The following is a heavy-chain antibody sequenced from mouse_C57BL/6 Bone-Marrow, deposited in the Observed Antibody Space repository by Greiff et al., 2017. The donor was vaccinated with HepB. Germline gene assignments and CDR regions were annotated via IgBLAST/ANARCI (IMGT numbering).Heavy chain of an antibody. D-gene: IGHD1-1*01. Sequence: VQLQQPGAELVKPGASVKLSCKASGYTFTSYWMHWVKQRPGQGLEWIGMIHPNSGSTNYNEKFKSKATLTVDKSSSTAYMQLSILTSEDSAVYYCARTYYGSSYGFDYWGQGTTLTVSS. CDR2: IHPNSGST. V-gene: IGHV1-64*01. J-gene: IGHJ2*01. CDR3: ARTYYGSSYGFDY. CDR1: GYTFTSYW.